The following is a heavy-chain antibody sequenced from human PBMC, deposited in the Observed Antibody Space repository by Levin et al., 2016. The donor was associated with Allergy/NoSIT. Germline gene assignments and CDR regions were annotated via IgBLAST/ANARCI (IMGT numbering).Heavy chain of an antibody. CDR3: ARNSGDYDFWSGYQVDY. D-gene: IGHD3-3*01. CDR1: GGSISSGGYY. J-gene: IGHJ4*02. Sequence: SETLSLTCTASGGSISSGGYYWSWIRQHPGKGLEWIGYIYYSGSTYYNPSLKSRVTISVDTSKNQFSLKLSSVTAADTAVYYCARNSGDYDFWSGYQVDYWGQGTLVTVSS. V-gene: IGHV4-31*03. CDR2: IYYSGST.